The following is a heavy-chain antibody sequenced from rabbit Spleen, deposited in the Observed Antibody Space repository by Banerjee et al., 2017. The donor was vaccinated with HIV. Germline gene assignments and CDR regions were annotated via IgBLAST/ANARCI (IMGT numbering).Heavy chain of an antibody. CDR3: ARGDSGNSGLNL. Sequence: QSLEESGGGLVKPGASLTLTCKASGFSFSTNQWMCWVRQAPGKGLEWIACIYTGSSGSTYYASWAKGRFTITRSTSLNTVTLQLNSLTAADTATYFCARGDSGNSGLNLWGPGTLVTVS. CDR1: GFSFSTNQW. CDR2: IYTGSSGST. D-gene: IGHD1-1*01. J-gene: IGHJ4*01. V-gene: IGHV1S40*01.